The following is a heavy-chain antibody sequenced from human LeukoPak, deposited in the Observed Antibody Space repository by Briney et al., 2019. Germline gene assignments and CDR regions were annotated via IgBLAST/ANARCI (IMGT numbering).Heavy chain of an antibody. V-gene: IGHV3-74*03. D-gene: IGHD2/OR15-2a*01. CDR3: ARGNYYGMDV. J-gene: IGHJ6*02. CDR2: INRDGSTT. CDR1: GFTFSSYG. Sequence: GGSLRLSCAASGFTFSSYGMHWVRQAPGKGLVWVSGINRDGSTTTYADSVKGRFTVPRDNAKNTLYLQMNSLRAEDTAVYYCARGNYYGMDVWGQGTTVTVSS.